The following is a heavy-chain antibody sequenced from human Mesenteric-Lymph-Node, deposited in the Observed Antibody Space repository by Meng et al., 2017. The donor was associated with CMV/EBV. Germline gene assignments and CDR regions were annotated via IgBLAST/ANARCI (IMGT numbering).Heavy chain of an antibody. D-gene: IGHD2-2*02. CDR2: ISAYNGNT. V-gene: IGHV1-18*01. Sequence: ASVKVSCKASGYTFTSCGISWVRQAPGQGLEWMGWISAYNGNTNYAQKPQGRVTMTSDTSTSTAYMELRSLRSDDTAVYYCARIDGAGINIVVVPAAIYFDYWGQGTLVTVSS. CDR3: ARIDGAGINIVVVPAAIYFDY. CDR1: GYTFTSCG. J-gene: IGHJ4*02.